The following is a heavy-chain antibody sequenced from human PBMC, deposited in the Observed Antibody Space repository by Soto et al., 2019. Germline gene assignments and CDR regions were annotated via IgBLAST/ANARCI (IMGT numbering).Heavy chain of an antibody. J-gene: IGHJ6*02. CDR3: AGPAGYSYGYQTSTGGMDV. Sequence: QVQLVQSGAEVKKPGASVKVSCEASGYTFTSYGISWVRQAPGQGLEWMGWISAYNGNTNYAQKLQGRVTMTTDTSTSTAYMELRSLRSDDTAVYYCAGPAGYSYGYQTSTGGMDVWGQGTTVTVSS. V-gene: IGHV1-18*01. CDR2: ISAYNGNT. D-gene: IGHD5-18*01. CDR1: GYTFTSYG.